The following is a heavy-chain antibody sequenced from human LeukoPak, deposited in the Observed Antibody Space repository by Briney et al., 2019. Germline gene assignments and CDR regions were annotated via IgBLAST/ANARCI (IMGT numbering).Heavy chain of an antibody. CDR1: GFTFTSYW. Sequence: GESLRLSCAASGFTFTSYWMSWVRQPPGKGLERVANIKQDGGEKYYVDSVKGRFTISRDNAKNSVYLQMDSLRAEDTALYYCARIGGYCYGPGYWGQGTLVTVSS. CDR2: IKQDGGEK. CDR3: ARIGGYCYGPGY. J-gene: IGHJ4*02. D-gene: IGHD5-18*01. V-gene: IGHV3-7*05.